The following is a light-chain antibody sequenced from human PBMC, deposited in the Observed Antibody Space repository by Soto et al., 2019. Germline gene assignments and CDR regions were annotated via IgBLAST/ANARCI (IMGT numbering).Light chain of an antibody. V-gene: IGKV3-20*01. Sequence: EIVLTQSPGTLSLSPGEGATLSCRASQSVTSNYLAWYQQKPGQAPRLLINGASSRATGIPDRFRGSGSGTDFTLTINRLEPEDFAVYYCQQYGSSPITFGQGTRLE. J-gene: IGKJ5*01. CDR2: GAS. CDR3: QQYGSSPIT. CDR1: QSVTSNY.